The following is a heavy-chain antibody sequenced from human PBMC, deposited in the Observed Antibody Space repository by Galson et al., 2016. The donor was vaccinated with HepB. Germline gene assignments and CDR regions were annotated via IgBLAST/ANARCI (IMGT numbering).Heavy chain of an antibody. CDR1: GFTFSDYY. J-gene: IGHJ4*02. Sequence: LRLSCAASGFTFSDYYMSWIRQAPGKGLEWLSYISRTGNTIYYADSVKGRFTISRDNAKNSLYLQMNSLTAEDTAVYYCARDKAGTGIAPFDYWGQGTLVTVSS. D-gene: IGHD1-1*01. CDR3: ARDKAGTGIAPFDY. CDR2: ISRTGNTI. V-gene: IGHV3-11*01.